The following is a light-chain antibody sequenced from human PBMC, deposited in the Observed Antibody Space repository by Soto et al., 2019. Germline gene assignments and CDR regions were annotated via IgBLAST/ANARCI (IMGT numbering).Light chain of an antibody. CDR2: VAS. V-gene: IGKV3-15*01. CDR1: QSSSNN. Sequence: EIVMTQSPATLSVSPGERATLSCRSGQSSSNNLAWYQQKPGQAPRLLIYVASTRATGIPATFTGSGSGTEFTLTISSLHSDDFAVYSCPQSSHSPRTFGQATTVDI. J-gene: IGKJ1*01. CDR3: PQSSHSPRT.